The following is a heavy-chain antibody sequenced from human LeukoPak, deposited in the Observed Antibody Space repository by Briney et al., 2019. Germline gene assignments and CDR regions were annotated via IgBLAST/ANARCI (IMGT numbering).Heavy chain of an antibody. J-gene: IGHJ6*02. CDR3: ARLGSGWYYYYYGMDV. CDR1: GYTFTSYD. CDR2: MNPNSGNT. V-gene: IGHV1-8*01. D-gene: IGHD6-19*01. Sequence: GASVKVSCKASGYTFTSYDINWVRQATGQGLEWMGWMNPNSGNTGYAQKFQGRVTMTRNTSISTAYMELSSLRSEDTAVYYCARLGSGWYYYYYGMDVWGQGTTVTVSS.